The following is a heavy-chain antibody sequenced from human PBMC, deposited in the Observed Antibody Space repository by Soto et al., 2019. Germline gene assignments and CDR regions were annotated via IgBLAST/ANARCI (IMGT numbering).Heavy chain of an antibody. CDR3: TRVVAAPGSNWFDP. Sequence: PGGSLRLSCIASGFTFGDYAMSWVRQAPGKGLEWVGFIRSKAYGGTTEYAASVKGRFTISRDDSKSIAYLQMNSLKTEDTAVYYCTRVVAAPGSNWFDPWGQRTLVTVSS. CDR1: GFTFGDYA. CDR2: IRSKAYGGTT. J-gene: IGHJ5*02. V-gene: IGHV3-49*04. D-gene: IGHD6-6*01.